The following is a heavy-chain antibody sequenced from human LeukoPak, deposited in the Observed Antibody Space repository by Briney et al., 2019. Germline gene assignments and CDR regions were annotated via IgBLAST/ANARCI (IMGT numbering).Heavy chain of an antibody. CDR2: IYTSGST. CDR1: GGSISSYY. V-gene: IGHV4-4*07. D-gene: IGHD2-2*01. CDR3: QVSSTSRSSYYYYYYMDV. J-gene: IGHJ6*03. Sequence: SETLSLTCTVSGGSISSYYCSWIRQPAGKGPEWIGRIYTSGSTNYNPSLKSRVTMSVDTSKNQFSLKLSSVTAADTAVYYCQVSSTSRSSYYYYYYMDVWGKGTTVTVSS.